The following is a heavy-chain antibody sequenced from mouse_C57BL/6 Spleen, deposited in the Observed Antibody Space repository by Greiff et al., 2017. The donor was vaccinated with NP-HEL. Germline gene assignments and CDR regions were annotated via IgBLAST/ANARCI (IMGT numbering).Heavy chain of an antibody. J-gene: IGHJ2*01. D-gene: IGHD2-3*01. Sequence: LVESGAELVRPGTSVKMSCKASGYTFTNYWIGWAKQRPGHGLEWIGDIYPGGGYTNYNEKFKGKATLTADKSSSTAYMQFSSLTSEDSAIYYCARGDGYYYYFDYWGQGTTLTVSS. CDR1: GYTFTNYW. CDR3: ARGDGYYYYFDY. CDR2: IYPGGGYT. V-gene: IGHV1-63*01.